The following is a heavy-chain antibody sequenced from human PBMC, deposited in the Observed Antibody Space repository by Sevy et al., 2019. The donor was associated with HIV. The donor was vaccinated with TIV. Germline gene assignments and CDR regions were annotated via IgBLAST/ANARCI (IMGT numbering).Heavy chain of an antibody. CDR3: AKEDFRGFDA. CDR1: GFTFISHP. V-gene: IGHV3-23*01. J-gene: IGHJ5*02. D-gene: IGHD6-25*01. Sequence: GGSLRLSCASSGFTFISHPMIWVRQAPGKGLEWVASISSSGGSTYYADSVKGRFTISRDNSKKMVDLQMNSLGVADTAVYFCAKEDFRGFDAWGQGTLVTVSS. CDR2: ISSSGGST.